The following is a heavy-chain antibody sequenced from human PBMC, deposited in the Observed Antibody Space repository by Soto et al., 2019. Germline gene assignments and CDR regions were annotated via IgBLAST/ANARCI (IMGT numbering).Heavy chain of an antibody. D-gene: IGHD2-8*02. J-gene: IGHJ5*02. CDR2: IFHDGNT. Sequence: SETLSLTCAASGASIGSGGWWSWVRQPPGKGLEWIAEIFHDGNTNYSPSLKSRVTISVDKSQNQFSLNVYSVTAADTAVYYCARHEGWTGPDQWGQGTLVTVSS. CDR1: GASIGSGGW. CDR3: ARHEGWTGPDQ. V-gene: IGHV4-4*02.